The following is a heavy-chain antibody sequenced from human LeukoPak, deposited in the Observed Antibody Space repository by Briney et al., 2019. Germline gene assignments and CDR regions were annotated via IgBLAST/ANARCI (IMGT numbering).Heavy chain of an antibody. V-gene: IGHV3-74*01. Sequence: GGSLGLSCAASGFTFNSYWMHWVRQAPGKGLVWVSRINNDGTSTSYADSVKGRFTISRDNAKSTLYLQMNSLRAEDTAVYYCAREGGYSSGPDYWGQGALVTVSS. J-gene: IGHJ4*02. D-gene: IGHD5-18*01. CDR1: GFTFNSYW. CDR2: INNDGTST. CDR3: AREGGYSSGPDY.